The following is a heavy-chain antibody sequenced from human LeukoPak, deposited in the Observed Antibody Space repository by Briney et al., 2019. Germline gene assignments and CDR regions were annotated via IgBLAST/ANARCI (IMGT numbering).Heavy chain of an antibody. D-gene: IGHD1-26*01. CDR3: ARDGSSQRTELHNWVGL. Sequence: GASVKVSCRASGYTFTRYYMHWVRQAPGQGLEWMGIINPSSGSTAYAQKFQGRVTMTRDTSTSTVYMELSSLTSEDTAVYYCARDGSSQRTELHNWVGLWGPGTLVTVSS. CDR2: INPSSGST. V-gene: IGHV1-46*01. CDR1: GYTFTRYY. J-gene: IGHJ5*02.